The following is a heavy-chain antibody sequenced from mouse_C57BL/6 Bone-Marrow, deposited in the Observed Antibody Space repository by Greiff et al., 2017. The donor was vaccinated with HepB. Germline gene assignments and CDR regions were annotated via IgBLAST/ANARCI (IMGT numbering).Heavy chain of an antibody. CDR2: IWRGGST. CDR1: GFSLTSYG. V-gene: IGHV2-5*01. Sequence: LMESGPGLVQPSPSLSITCTVSGFSLTSYGVHWVRQSPGKGLEWLGVIWRGGSTDYNAAFMSRLSITKDNSKSQVFFKMNSLQADDTAIYYCAKKGRTYAMDYWGQGTSVTVSS. J-gene: IGHJ4*01. CDR3: AKKGRTYAMDY.